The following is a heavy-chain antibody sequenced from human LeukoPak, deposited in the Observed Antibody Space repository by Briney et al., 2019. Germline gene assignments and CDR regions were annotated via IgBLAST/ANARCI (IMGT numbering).Heavy chain of an antibody. CDR1: GFTFSSYA. D-gene: IGHD2-2*01. CDR2: ISGSGGST. J-gene: IGHJ6*02. Sequence: GGSLRLSCAASGFTFSSYAMSWVRQAPGKGLEWVSAISGSGGSTYYADSVKGRFTISRDNSKNTLYLQMNSLRAEDTAVYYCARDVVPAAKYYYYGMDVWGQGTTVTVSS. V-gene: IGHV3-23*01. CDR3: ARDVVPAAKYYYYGMDV.